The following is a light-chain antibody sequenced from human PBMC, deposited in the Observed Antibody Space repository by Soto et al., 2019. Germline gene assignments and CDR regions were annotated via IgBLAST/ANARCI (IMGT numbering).Light chain of an antibody. Sequence: DIQMTQSPSFLSASVGDRVTITCRASQSISSYLNWYQQKPGKAPNLLIAVASTLQSGVPSRFSGSGSGTDFTLTISSLQPEDLAVYYCQQSYSYPQTFGQGTKVEI. CDR3: QQSYSYPQT. CDR2: VAS. V-gene: IGKV1-39*01. CDR1: QSISSY. J-gene: IGKJ1*01.